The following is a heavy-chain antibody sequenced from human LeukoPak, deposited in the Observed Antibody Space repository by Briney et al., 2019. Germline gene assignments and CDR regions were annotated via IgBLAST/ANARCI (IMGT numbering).Heavy chain of an antibody. V-gene: IGHV4-39*01. Sequence: SETLSLTCTVSGGSISSSSYYWGWIRQPPGKGLEWIGSIYYSGSTYYNPSLKSRVTISVDTSKNQFSLKLSSVTAADTAVYYCARQPAYIVVVVAATVHFDYWGRGTLVTVSS. J-gene: IGHJ4*02. CDR3: ARQPAYIVVVVAATVHFDY. CDR2: IYYSGST. CDR1: GGSISSSSYY. D-gene: IGHD2-15*01.